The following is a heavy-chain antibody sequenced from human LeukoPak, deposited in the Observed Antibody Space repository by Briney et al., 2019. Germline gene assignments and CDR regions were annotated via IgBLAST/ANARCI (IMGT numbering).Heavy chain of an antibody. J-gene: IGHJ4*02. D-gene: IGHD2-15*01. CDR2: IYYNGNT. CDR3: ARGHVVVAAPFDY. CDR1: GGSINNNY. Sequence: SETLSLTCTVSGGSINNNYWSWFRQSPGKGLEWIGYIYYNGNTNYNTSLESRVTISVDTSKNQIHLRLSSVTAADTAVYYCARGHVVVAAPFDYWGQGTLVTVSS. V-gene: IGHV4-59*01.